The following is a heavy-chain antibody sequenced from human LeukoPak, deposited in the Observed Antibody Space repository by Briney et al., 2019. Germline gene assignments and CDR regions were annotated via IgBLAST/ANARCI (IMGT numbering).Heavy chain of an antibody. Sequence: SETLSLTCTVSGGSISSGGYYWSWIRQHPGKGLEWIGYIYYSGSTYYNPSLKSRVTISVDTSKNQFSLKLSSVTAADTAVYYCASTLWGGSSGWYEDYWGQGTLVTVSS. D-gene: IGHD6-19*01. CDR1: GGSISSGGYY. CDR2: IYYSGST. V-gene: IGHV4-31*03. CDR3: ASTLWGGSSGWYEDY. J-gene: IGHJ4*02.